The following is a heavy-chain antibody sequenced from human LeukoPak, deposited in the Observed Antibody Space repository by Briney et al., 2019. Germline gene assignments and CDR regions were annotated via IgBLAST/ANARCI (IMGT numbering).Heavy chain of an antibody. V-gene: IGHV3-30*18. Sequence: GGSLRLSCAVSGFTFSSYGMHWVRQAPGKGLEWVAVISYDGSNKYYADSVKGRFTISRDNSKSTLYLQMNSLRAEDTAVYYCAKGSSSWYGDAFDIWGQGTMVTVSS. CDR3: AKGSSSWYGDAFDI. CDR2: ISYDGSNK. J-gene: IGHJ3*02. D-gene: IGHD6-13*01. CDR1: GFTFSSYG.